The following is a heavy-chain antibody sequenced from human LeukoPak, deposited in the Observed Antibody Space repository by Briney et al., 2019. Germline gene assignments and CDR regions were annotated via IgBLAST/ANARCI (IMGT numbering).Heavy chain of an antibody. CDR2: INPNSGGT. Sequence: ASVKVSCKASGYTFTCYYMHWVRQAPGQGLEWMGWINPNSGGTNYAQKFQGRVTMTRDTSISTAYMELSRLRSDDTAVYYCASSPGYSSSWRYFDYWGQGTLVTVSS. V-gene: IGHV1-2*02. J-gene: IGHJ4*02. D-gene: IGHD6-13*01. CDR3: ASSPGYSSSWRYFDY. CDR1: GYTFTCYY.